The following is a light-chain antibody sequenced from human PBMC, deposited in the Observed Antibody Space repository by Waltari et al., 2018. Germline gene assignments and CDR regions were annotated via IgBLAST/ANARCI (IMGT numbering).Light chain of an antibody. CDR2: DDS. CDR1: NIGGKS. J-gene: IGLJ2*01. V-gene: IGLV3-21*03. CDR3: QVWDSSSDLRVV. Sequence: SYVLTQPPSVSVAPGKTARITGGGNNIGGKSVHWYQQKPGQAPVLVVYDDSDRPSGIPERFSGSNSGNTATLTISRVEAGDEADYYCQVWDSSSDLRVVFGGGTKLTVL.